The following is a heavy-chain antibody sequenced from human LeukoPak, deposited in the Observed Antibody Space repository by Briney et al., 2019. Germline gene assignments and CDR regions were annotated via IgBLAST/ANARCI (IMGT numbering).Heavy chain of an antibody. J-gene: IGHJ3*02. CDR1: EFTYSAYA. Sequence: GGSLRLSCAASEFTYSAYAMSWVRQAPGKGLGWVSTISGDGRSTFYADSVKGRFTISRDDPKTTLFLQMNSLRAEDTAIYYCARRYGGWGAFDIWGQGTVVTVSS. CDR2: ISGDGRST. D-gene: IGHD4-23*01. CDR3: ARRYGGWGAFDI. V-gene: IGHV3-23*01.